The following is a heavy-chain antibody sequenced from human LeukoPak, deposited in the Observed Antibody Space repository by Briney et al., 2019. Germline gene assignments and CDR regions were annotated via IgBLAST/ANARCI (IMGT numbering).Heavy chain of an antibody. Sequence: GGSLRLSCAASGFTFSSFEMNWVRQAPGKGLEWVSYIDSSGRTMYYGDSVRGRFTISRDNAKNSLFLQINSLRAEDTAVYYCAKDRAAGGFGDSLDYWGQGTLVTVSS. CDR1: GFTFSSFE. J-gene: IGHJ4*02. CDR3: AKDRAAGGFGDSLDY. CDR2: IDSSGRTM. V-gene: IGHV3-48*03. D-gene: IGHD3-10*01.